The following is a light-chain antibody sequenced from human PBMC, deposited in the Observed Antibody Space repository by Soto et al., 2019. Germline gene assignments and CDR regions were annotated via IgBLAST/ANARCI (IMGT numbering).Light chain of an antibody. CDR2: RIS. J-gene: IGKJ1*01. CDR1: ESLVDSGGKTF. V-gene: IGKV2-24*01. Sequence: IVLTQTPISSAVTLGQPASFSCVSSESLVDSGGKTFVGWLHLRPGQPSRLLIYRISKRPPGVPDRFSGSGAGTNFTLKISRVEPEDVGIFYCMQASQLRPFGQGTKVDIK. CDR3: MQASQLRP.